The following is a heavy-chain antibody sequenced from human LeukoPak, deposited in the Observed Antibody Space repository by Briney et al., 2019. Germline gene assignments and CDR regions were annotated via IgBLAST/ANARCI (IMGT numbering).Heavy chain of an antibody. D-gene: IGHD6-19*01. J-gene: IGHJ4*02. V-gene: IGHV5-51*07. CDR2: IYPGDSDT. CDR1: GYTFTNYW. Sequence: GESLKISCKGSGYTFTNYWIGWVHQMPGKGLEWMGIIYPGDSDTRYSPSFQGQVTISADKSISTAYLQWSSLKASDTAMYYCARPGSGWYKNFDYWGQGTLVTVSS. CDR3: ARPGSGWYKNFDY.